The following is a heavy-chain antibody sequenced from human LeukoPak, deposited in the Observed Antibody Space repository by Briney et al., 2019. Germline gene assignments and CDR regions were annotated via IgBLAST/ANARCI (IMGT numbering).Heavy chain of an antibody. D-gene: IGHD6-13*01. Sequence: GGSLRLSCAASGFTFSGSVMHWVRQASGKGLEWVGRIRSKANTYATAYAASVKGRFSISRDDSKNTAYLQLNSLKTEDTAVYYCSTAVGTDFYDCGMDVWGQETTVTVSS. CDR3: STAVGTDFYDCGMDV. CDR1: GFTFSGSV. V-gene: IGHV3-73*01. J-gene: IGHJ6*02. CDR2: IRSKANTYAT.